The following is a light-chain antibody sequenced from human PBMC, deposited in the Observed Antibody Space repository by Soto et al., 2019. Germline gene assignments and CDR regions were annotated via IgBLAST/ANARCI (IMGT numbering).Light chain of an antibody. V-gene: IGKV4-1*01. CDR1: QSVLYRSNSKNY. Sequence: DIVMTQSPDSLAVSLGEGATINCKSSQSVLYRSNSKNYLAWYQQKPGQPPRLLIYWASTRESGVPDRFSGSGSGTDFTLTISSLQAEDVAVYYCQQYYSTPLTFGGGTKVEIK. CDR2: WAS. CDR3: QQYYSTPLT. J-gene: IGKJ4*01.